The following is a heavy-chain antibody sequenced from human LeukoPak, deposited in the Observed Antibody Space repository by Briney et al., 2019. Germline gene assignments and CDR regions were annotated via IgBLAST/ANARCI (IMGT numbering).Heavy chain of an antibody. Sequence: SETLSLTCTVPGGSLSSYYWSWIRQPPGKGLEWIGYVYYSGSPNYSPSLKSRVTISVDTSKNQFSLKLNSVTAADTAVYYCARRFGSGDYFDYWGQGTLVTVSS. D-gene: IGHD2-15*01. CDR1: GGSLSSYY. J-gene: IGHJ4*02. CDR3: ARRFGSGDYFDY. CDR2: VYYSGSP. V-gene: IGHV4-59*01.